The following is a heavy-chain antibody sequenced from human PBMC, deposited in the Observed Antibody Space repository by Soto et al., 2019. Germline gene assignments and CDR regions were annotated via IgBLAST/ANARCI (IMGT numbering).Heavy chain of an antibody. V-gene: IGHV1-8*01. CDR3: ARGPSYDYIWVTPYYFEF. CDR2: MNPNSGNT. Sequence: QVQLVQSGAEVKKPWASVKVSCKASGYTFTSYDINWVRQATGQVLAWMGWMNPNSGNTGYAQKFQGRVTMTRNTSISTAYMELSSLGAEGTAVYYCARGPSYDYIWVTPYYFEFWGQGTLVTVSS. D-gene: IGHD3-16*01. CDR1: GYTFTSYD. J-gene: IGHJ4*02.